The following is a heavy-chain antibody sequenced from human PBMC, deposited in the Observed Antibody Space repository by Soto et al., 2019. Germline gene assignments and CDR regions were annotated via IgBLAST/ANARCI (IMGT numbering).Heavy chain of an antibody. CDR2: INHSGST. CDR3: ARGGYYGSGSYYNWPLDY. V-gene: IGHV4-34*01. CDR1: GGSFSGYY. D-gene: IGHD3-10*01. J-gene: IGHJ4*02. Sequence: PSETLSLTCAVYGGSFSGYYWSWIRQPPGKGLEWIGEINHSGSTNYNPSLKSRVTISVDTSKNQFSLKLSSVTAADTAVYYCARGGYYGSGSYYNWPLDYWGQGTLVTVSS.